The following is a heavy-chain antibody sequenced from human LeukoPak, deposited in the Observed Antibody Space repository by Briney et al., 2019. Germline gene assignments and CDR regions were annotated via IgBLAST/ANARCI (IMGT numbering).Heavy chain of an antibody. CDR2: ISDSGST. V-gene: IGHV4-59*01. Sequence: SETLLLCSAPSGTSISNSHRSWIRPPPGKRLGVFGFISDSGSTNYNPSLKSRFTISSDTSKNPLSLQLKTLTAADTAVYYCAREPPRYNGPESDYFDSWGQGTLVTVSS. CDR1: GTSISNSH. CDR3: AREPPRYNGPESDYFDS. J-gene: IGHJ4*02. D-gene: IGHD3-10*01.